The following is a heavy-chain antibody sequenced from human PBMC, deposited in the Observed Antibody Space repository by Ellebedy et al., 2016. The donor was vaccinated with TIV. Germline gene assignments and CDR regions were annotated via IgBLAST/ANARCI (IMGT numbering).Heavy chain of an antibody. D-gene: IGHD5-18*01. V-gene: IGHV3-23*01. CDR3: AKDSAYRYGYHGYDY. J-gene: IGHJ4*02. Sequence: GESLKISXAASGLTFASYAMNWVRQAPGKGLEWVSGISGSGDSTYYAESVKGRFTISRDNSKNTVYLQMNSLRDEDTAVYYCAKDSAYRYGYHGYDYWGQGTLVTVSS. CDR2: ISGSGDST. CDR1: GLTFASYA.